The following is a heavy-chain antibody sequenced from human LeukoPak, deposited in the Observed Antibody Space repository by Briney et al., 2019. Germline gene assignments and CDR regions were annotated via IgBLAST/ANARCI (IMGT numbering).Heavy chain of an antibody. V-gene: IGHV1-58*01. J-gene: IGHJ3*01. CDR2: NVVGSGNT. CDR3: AAGYYDSSGMRV. D-gene: IGHD3-22*01. CDR1: GFTFTSSA. Sequence: SVNVSCKASGFTFTSSAVQWVRQARGQRLEWIGWNVVGSGNTNYAQKFQERVTITRDMSTSTAYMELSSLRSEDTAVYYCAAGYYDSSGMRVWGQGTMVTVSS.